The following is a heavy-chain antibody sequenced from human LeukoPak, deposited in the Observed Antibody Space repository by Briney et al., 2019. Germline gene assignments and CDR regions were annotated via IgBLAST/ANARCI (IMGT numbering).Heavy chain of an antibody. Sequence: GGSLRLSCAGSGFTFSSYAMSWVRQAPGKGLEWVSAISGSGDSTYYADSMKGRFTSSRDNSKNTLYLQMSSLRAEDTASYYCARIGHDLYQTFDSWGHGTLITVSS. CDR3: ARIGHDLYQTFDS. CDR1: GFTFSSYA. V-gene: IGHV3-23*01. D-gene: IGHD2-2*01. J-gene: IGHJ5*01. CDR2: ISGSGDST.